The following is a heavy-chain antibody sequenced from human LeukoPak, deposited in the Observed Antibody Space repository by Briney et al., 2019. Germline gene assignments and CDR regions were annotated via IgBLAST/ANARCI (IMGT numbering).Heavy chain of an antibody. Sequence: PLETLSLTCTVSGGSISSYYWSWIRQPPGKGLEWIGYIYYSGSTNYNPSLKSRVTISVDTSKNQFSLKLSSVTAADTAVYYCARLAVFGDAFDIWGQGTMVTVSS. CDR2: IYYSGST. CDR3: ARLAVFGDAFDI. D-gene: IGHD2-21*01. CDR1: GGSISSYY. J-gene: IGHJ3*02. V-gene: IGHV4-59*01.